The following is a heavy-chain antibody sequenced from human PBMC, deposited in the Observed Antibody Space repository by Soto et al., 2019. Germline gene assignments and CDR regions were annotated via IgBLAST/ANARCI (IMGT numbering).Heavy chain of an antibody. J-gene: IGHJ6*02. CDR1: CGSISSDSFY. V-gene: IGHV4-39*01. CDR3: ARNHPQRYCSGGTCRRAYGMDV. D-gene: IGHD2-15*01. CDR2: IYYSGDT. Sequence: PSETLSPTGTVPCGSISSDSFYWAWIRQPPGKGLEGIGIIYYSGDTYYNPSLAGRLTMSVDTSNPFSLTRRSVTAADPALYYCARNHPQRYCSGGTCRRAYGMDVWGQGTTVTVSS.